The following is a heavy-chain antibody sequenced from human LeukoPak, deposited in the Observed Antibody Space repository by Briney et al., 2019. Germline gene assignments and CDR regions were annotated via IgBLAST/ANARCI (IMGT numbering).Heavy chain of an antibody. CDR2: ISSSSSTI. D-gene: IGHD6-6*01. CDR1: GFTFSSYS. J-gene: IGHJ4*02. CDR3: ARAEGMYSSSAFDY. V-gene: IGHV3-48*01. Sequence: PGGSLRLSCAASGFTFSSYSMNWVRQAPGKGLEWVSYISSSSSTIYYADSVKGRFTISRDNSKNTLYLQMNSLRAEDTAVYYCARAEGMYSSSAFDYWGQGTLVTVSS.